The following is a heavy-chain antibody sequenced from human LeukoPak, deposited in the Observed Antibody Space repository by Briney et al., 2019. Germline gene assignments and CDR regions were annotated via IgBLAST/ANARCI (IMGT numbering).Heavy chain of an antibody. V-gene: IGHV3-23*01. CDR2: ISGSGGST. Sequence: PGGSLRLSCAASGFTFSSNGMNWVRPAPGKGLEWVSAISGSGGSTYYADSVKGRFTISRDNSKNTLYLQMNSLRAEDTAVYYCAKDPYSNYVRWFDPWGQGTLVTVSS. CDR1: GFTFSSNG. CDR3: AKDPYSNYVRWFDP. D-gene: IGHD4-11*01. J-gene: IGHJ5*02.